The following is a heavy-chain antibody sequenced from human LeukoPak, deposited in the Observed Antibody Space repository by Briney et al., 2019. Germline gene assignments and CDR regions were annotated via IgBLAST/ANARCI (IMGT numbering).Heavy chain of an antibody. CDR3: ARVWAIVGATNVAFDF. J-gene: IGHJ3*01. CDR1: GYTFSNYG. Sequence: ASVKVSCKASGYTFSNYGISWVRQAPGQGLEWMGWISPYTGNTNYAQRFQGTVTMTTDTSTTTAYMELRSLRSDDTAVYYCARVWAIVGATNVAFDFWGQGTMVTVSS. V-gene: IGHV1-18*01. D-gene: IGHD1-26*01. CDR2: ISPYTGNT.